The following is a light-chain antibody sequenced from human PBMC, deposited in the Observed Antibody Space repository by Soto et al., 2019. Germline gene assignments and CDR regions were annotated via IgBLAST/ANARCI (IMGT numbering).Light chain of an antibody. CDR1: QGISNY. CDR3: QKYNSAPWT. J-gene: IGKJ1*01. Sequence: DIQMTQSPSSLSASVGDRVTITCRASQGISNYLAWYQQKPGKVPKLLIYAASTLQSGVPSRFSGSGSGTDFPSPHNRLQPEDVATYYCQKYNSAPWTFGQGTKVEIK. V-gene: IGKV1-27*01. CDR2: AAS.